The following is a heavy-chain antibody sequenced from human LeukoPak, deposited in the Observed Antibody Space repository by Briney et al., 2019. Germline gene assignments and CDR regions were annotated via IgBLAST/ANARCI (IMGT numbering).Heavy chain of an antibody. V-gene: IGHV4-4*02. J-gene: IGHJ4*02. CDR2: IHHSGST. CDR3: ASKLTAVAGYFDC. CDR1: GDSISSNHW. D-gene: IGHD6-19*01. Sequence: SETLSLTCAVSGDSISSNHWWGWVRQPPGKGLEWIGEIHHSGSTNYNPSLKSRVTISVDKSKNQFSLNLSTVTAADTAVYYCASKLTAVAGYFDCWGQGTPVTVSS.